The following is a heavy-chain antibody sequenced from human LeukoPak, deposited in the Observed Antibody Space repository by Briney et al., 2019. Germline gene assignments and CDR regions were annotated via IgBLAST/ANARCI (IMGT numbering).Heavy chain of an antibody. CDR1: GLTFSDYY. D-gene: IGHD6-19*01. Sequence: GGSLRLSCAASGLTFSDYYMSWIRQAPRKGLEWISSISSSGSVIYYADSVKGRFTISRDNAKNSLYVEMNSLRADDTAVYYCARVWDSSGWSRFDPWGQGTRVTVSS. J-gene: IGHJ5*02. CDR2: ISSSGSVI. CDR3: ARVWDSSGWSRFDP. V-gene: IGHV3-11*01.